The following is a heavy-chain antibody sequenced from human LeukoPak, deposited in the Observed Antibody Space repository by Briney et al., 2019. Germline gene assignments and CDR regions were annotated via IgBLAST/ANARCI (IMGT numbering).Heavy chain of an antibody. CDR3: ARGGIAVAGTMKPFDY. CDR1: GGSFSGYY. V-gene: IGHV4-34*01. D-gene: IGHD6-19*01. J-gene: IGHJ4*02. CDR2: INHSGST. Sequence: SETLSLTCAVYGGSFSGYYWSRIRQPPGKGLEWIGEINHSGSTNYNPSLKSRVTISVDTSKNQFSLKLSSVTAADTAVYYCARGGIAVAGTMKPFDYWGQGTLVTVSS.